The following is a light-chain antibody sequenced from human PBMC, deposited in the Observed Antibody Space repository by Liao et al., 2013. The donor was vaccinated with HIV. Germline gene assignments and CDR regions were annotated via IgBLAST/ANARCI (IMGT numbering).Light chain of an antibody. V-gene: IGLV3-21*04. CDR1: SIGSKS. Sequence: SYELTQSPSASVAPGKTATISCGGDSIGSKSVHWYQQRPGQAPVLVMYYDSDRPSGIPERFSGSNSGNTATLTITRVEAGDEADYYCQVWDGDFAVFGGGTKLTVL. J-gene: IGLJ2*01. CDR3: QVWDGDFAV. CDR2: YDS.